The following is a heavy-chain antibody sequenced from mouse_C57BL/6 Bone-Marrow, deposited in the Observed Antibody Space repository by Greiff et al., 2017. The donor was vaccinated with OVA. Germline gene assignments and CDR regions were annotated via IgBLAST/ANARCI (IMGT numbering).Heavy chain of an antibody. D-gene: IGHD1-1*01. CDR3: EKTYDSSSYGY. CDR1: GYTFTSYG. V-gene: IGHV1-81*01. J-gene: IGHJ2*01. CDR2: IYPRSGNT. Sequence: QVQLQQSGAELARPGASVKLSCKASGYTFTSYGIRWVKQRTGQGLEWIGEIYPRSGNTYYNEKFKGKATLTADKSSSTAYMELRSLTSEDSAVCFSEKTYDSSSYGYWGQGTPLTVSA.